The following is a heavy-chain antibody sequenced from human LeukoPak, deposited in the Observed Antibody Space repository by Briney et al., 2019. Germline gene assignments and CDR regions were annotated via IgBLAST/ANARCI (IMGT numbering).Heavy chain of an antibody. CDR2: IYSDNT. CDR3: LTSGLSRFGF. Sequence: GGSLRLSCTVSGFTLSSNSMSWVRQAPGKGLEWVSFIYSDNTHYSYSVKGRVTISRNNSKNTLYLHMNSLRAEDTAVYYCLTSGLSRFGFWGQGTLVTVSS. V-gene: IGHV3-53*01. D-gene: IGHD2/OR15-2a*01. J-gene: IGHJ4*02. CDR1: GFTLSSNS.